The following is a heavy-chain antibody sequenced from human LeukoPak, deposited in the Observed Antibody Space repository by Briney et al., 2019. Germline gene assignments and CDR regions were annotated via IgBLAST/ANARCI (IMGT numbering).Heavy chain of an antibody. J-gene: IGHJ4*02. CDR1: GFTFSSYA. V-gene: IGHV3-23*01. D-gene: IGHD3-22*01. CDR3: ARVGYYYDSSGYPDY. CDR2: ISGSGGST. Sequence: GGSLRLSCAASGFTFSSYAMSWVRQAPGKGLEWVSAISGSGGSTYYAGSVKGRFTISRDNSKNTLYLQMNSLRAEDTAVYYCARVGYYYDSSGYPDYWGQGTLVTVSS.